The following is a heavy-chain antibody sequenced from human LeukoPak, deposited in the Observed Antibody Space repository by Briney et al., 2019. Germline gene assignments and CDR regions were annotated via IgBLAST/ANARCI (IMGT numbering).Heavy chain of an antibody. CDR1: GYTFTGYY. D-gene: IGHD5-12*01. CDR3: ARDDKGYSGYDYAFDI. V-gene: IGHV1-18*04. J-gene: IGHJ3*02. Sequence: ASVKVSCKASGYTFTGYYMHWVRQAPGQGLEWMGWISAYNGNTNYAQKLQGRVTMTTDTSTSTAYMELRSLRSDDTAVYYCARDDKGYSGYDYAFDIWGQGTMVTVSS. CDR2: ISAYNGNT.